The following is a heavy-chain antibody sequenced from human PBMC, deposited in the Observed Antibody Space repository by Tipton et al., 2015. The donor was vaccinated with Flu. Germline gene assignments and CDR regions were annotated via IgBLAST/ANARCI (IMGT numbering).Heavy chain of an antibody. J-gene: IGHJ5*02. CDR3: ARGARGTIFGVVIITNWFDP. V-gene: IGHV4-34*01. D-gene: IGHD3-3*01. CDR1: GGPFSGYY. Sequence: TLSLTCAVYGGPFSGYYWSWIRQPPGKGLEWIGEINHSGSTNYNPSLKSRVTISVDTSKNQFSLKLSSVTAADTAVYYCARGARGTIFGVVIITNWFDPWGQGTLVTVSS. CDR2: INHSGST.